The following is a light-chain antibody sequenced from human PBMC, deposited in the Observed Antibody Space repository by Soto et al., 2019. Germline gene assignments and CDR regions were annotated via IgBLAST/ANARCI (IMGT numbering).Light chain of an antibody. Sequence: EIVLTQSPGTLSLSPGERATLSCRASQSISNSYLAWYQQKPGQAPRLLIYVASSRATGIPDRFSGSGSGTDFTLTISRLEPEDFAVYYCQQYGSSPFTFGPGTKVDIK. CDR3: QQYGSSPFT. CDR2: VAS. V-gene: IGKV3-20*01. J-gene: IGKJ3*01. CDR1: QSISNSY.